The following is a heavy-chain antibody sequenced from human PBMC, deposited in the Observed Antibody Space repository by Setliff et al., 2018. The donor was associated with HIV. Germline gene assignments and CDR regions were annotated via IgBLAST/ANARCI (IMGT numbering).Heavy chain of an antibody. CDR1: GDSISTSPYS. D-gene: IGHD2-21*01. CDR2: IHYSGYT. J-gene: IGHJ4*02. Sequence: TLSLTCTVSGDSISTSPYSWGWIRQPPGKGLEWIGSIHYSGYTYYSPSLRTRVTISVDTFKNQFSLKLSSVTAADTAVYYCARDWGQRLVIPHWGQGTLVTVS. V-gene: IGHV4-39*07. CDR3: ARDWGQRLVIPH.